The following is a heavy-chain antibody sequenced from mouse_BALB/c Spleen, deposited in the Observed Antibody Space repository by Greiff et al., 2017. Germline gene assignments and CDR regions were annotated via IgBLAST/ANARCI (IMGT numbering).Heavy chain of an antibody. Sequence: EVKLMESGGGLVKPGGSLKLSCAASGFTFSSYAMSWVRQTPEKRLEWVASISSGGSTYYPDSVKGRFTISRDNARNILYLQMSSLRSEDTAMYYCAREGDRYAHAMDYWGQGTSVTVSS. CDR1: GFTFSSYA. CDR2: ISSGGST. CDR3: AREGDRYAHAMDY. D-gene: IGHD2-14*01. V-gene: IGHV5-6-5*01. J-gene: IGHJ4*01.